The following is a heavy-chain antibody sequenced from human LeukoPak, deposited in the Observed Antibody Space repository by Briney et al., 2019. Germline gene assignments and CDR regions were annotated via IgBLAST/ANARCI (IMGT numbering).Heavy chain of an antibody. J-gene: IGHJ3*02. Sequence: GGSLRLSCAASGFIFSSYNLNWVRQAPGKGLEWVSSISSSSSYIYYADSMKGRFTISRDDARNSLYLQMNSLRAEDTAMYFCARDSNPYCSGGSCTAFDIWGQGTMVTVSS. V-gene: IGHV3-21*01. CDR1: GFIFSSYN. CDR3: ARDSNPYCSGGSCTAFDI. CDR2: ISSSSSYI. D-gene: IGHD2-15*01.